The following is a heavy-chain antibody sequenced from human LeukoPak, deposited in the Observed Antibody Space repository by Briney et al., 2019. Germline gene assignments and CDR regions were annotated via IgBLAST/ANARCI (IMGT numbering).Heavy chain of an antibody. CDR1: GFTFSSYG. D-gene: IGHD6-19*01. CDR2: ISGSGGST. Sequence: GGSLRLSCAASGFTFSSYGMHWVRQAPGKGLEWVSAISGSGGSTYYADSVKGRFTISRDNSKNTLYLQMNSLRAEDTAVYYCAKDPGIAVAGNIDYWGQGTLVTVSS. J-gene: IGHJ4*02. V-gene: IGHV3-23*01. CDR3: AKDPGIAVAGNIDY.